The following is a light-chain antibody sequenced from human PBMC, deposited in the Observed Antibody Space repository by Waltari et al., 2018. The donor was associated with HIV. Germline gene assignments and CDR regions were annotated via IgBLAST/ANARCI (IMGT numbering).Light chain of an antibody. Sequence: EIVLTQSPGTVSLSPGDSATLSCRPSQSLNSGHLAWYQHTSGQAPRLLIYGTTSRATGIPDRFSGSGSGRDFTLIVSRLEPEDFAVYYCQQYDSSPWTFGQGTKVEIK. V-gene: IGKV3-20*01. CDR3: QQYDSSPWT. CDR1: QSLNSGH. J-gene: IGKJ1*01. CDR2: GTT.